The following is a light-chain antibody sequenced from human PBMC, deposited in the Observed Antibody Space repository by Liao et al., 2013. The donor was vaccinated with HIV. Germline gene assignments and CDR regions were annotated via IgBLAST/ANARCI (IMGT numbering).Light chain of an antibody. CDR1: KLGDKY. CDR3: QVWDSDTYQYV. CDR2: NES. J-gene: IGLJ1*01. V-gene: IGLV3-1*01. Sequence: SYELTQPPSVSVSPGQTASITCSGDKLGDKYACWYQQKPGQAPVLFIANESDRPSGIPERISGSNSGNTATLTISRVEAGDEADYFCQVWDSDTYQYVFGTGTKVTVL.